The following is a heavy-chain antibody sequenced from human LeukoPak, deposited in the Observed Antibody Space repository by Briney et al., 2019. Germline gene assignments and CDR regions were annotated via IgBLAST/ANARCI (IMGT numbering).Heavy chain of an antibody. CDR3: ARGPRYRGYVVWFDP. V-gene: IGHV4-34*01. D-gene: IGHD5-12*01. Sequence: SETLSLTCAVYGGSFSGYYWSWIRQPPGKGLEWIGEINHSGSTNYNPSLKSRVTISVDTSKNQFSLKLSSVTAADTAVYYCARGPRYRGYVVWFDPWGQGTLVTVSS. CDR2: INHSGST. CDR1: GGSFSGYY. J-gene: IGHJ5*02.